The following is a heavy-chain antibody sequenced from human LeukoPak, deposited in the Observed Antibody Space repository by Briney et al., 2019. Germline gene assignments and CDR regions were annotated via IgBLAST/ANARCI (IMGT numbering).Heavy chain of an antibody. CDR2: ISSSSSYI. V-gene: IGHV3-21*01. D-gene: IGHD7-27*01. J-gene: IGHJ3*02. CDR3: ARVNWADAFDI. Sequence: GGSLRLSXAASGFTFSSYSMNWVRQAPGKGLEWVSSISSSSSYIYYADSVKGRFAISRDNAKNSLYLQMNSLRAEDTAVYYCARVNWADAFDIWGQGTMVTVSS. CDR1: GFTFSSYS.